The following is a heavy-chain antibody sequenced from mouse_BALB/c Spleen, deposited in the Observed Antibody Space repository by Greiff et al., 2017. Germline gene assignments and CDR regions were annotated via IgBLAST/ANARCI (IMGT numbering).Heavy chain of an antibody. V-gene: IGHV14-4*02. CDR2: IDPENGDT. Sequence: VQLQQSGAELVRSGASVKLSCTASGFNIKDYYMHWVKQRPEQGLEWIGWIDPENGDTEYAPKFQGKATMTADTSSNTAYLQLSSLTSEDTAVCYCKTCVGYAMDYWGQGTSVTVSS. CDR3: KTCVGYAMDY. J-gene: IGHJ4*01. CDR1: GFNIKDYY.